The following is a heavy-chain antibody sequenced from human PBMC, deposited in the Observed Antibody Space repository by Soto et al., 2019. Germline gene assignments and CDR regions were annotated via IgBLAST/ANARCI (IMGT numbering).Heavy chain of an antibody. CDR1: GGSISSSSYY. D-gene: IGHD3-16*02. V-gene: IGHV4-39*01. CDR3: ARHYPRGRNYFDY. J-gene: IGHJ4*02. Sequence: QLQLQESGPGLVKPSETLSLTCTVSGGSISSSSYYWGWIRQPPGKGLEWIGSIYYSGSTYYNPSLKSRVTSSVDTSKNQFSLKLSSVTAADTAVYYCARHYPRGRNYFDYWGQGTLVTVSS. CDR2: IYYSGST.